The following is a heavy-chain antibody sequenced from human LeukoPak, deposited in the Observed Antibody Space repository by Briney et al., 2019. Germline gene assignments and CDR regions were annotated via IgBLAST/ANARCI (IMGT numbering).Heavy chain of an antibody. CDR3: ATHTSGWKGYFDY. CDR2: IYSGGTT. CDR1: GFTVSSNY. J-gene: IGHJ4*02. D-gene: IGHD6-19*01. V-gene: IGHV3-53*01. Sequence: TGGSLRLSCAASGFTVSSNYMSWVRQAPGKGLEWVSVIYSGGTTYYADSVKGRFTISRDNANNSLYLQMNSLRAEDTAMYYCATHTSGWKGYFDYWGQGTLVSVSS.